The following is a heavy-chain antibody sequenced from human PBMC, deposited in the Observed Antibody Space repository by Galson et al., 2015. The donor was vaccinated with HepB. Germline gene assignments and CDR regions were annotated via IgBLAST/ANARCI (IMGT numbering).Heavy chain of an antibody. Sequence: SLRLSCAASGFTFSSYTMNWVRQAPGKGLEWVAVISYDRSNKYYGDSVKGRFTISRDNSKNTLYLQMNSLRPEDTAVYFCASDRGGLELLFDYWGQGTLVTVSS. V-gene: IGHV3-30-3*01. CDR3: ASDRGGLELLFDY. D-gene: IGHD1-7*01. J-gene: IGHJ4*02. CDR1: GFTFSSYT. CDR2: ISYDRSNK.